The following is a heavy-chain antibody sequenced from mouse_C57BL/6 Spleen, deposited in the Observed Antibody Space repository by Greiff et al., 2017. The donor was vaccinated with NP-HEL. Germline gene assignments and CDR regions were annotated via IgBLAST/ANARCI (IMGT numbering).Heavy chain of an antibody. CDR2: IHPNSGST. J-gene: IGHJ4*01. Sequence: VQLQQPGAELVKPGASVKLSCKASGYTFTSYWMHWVKQRPGQGLEWIGMIHPNSGSTNYNEKFKSKATLTVDKSSSTAYMQLSSLTSEDSAVYYCARYGSRGAYYAMDYWGQGTSVTVSS. D-gene: IGHD1-1*01. CDR1: GYTFTSYW. CDR3: ARYGSRGAYYAMDY. V-gene: IGHV1-64*01.